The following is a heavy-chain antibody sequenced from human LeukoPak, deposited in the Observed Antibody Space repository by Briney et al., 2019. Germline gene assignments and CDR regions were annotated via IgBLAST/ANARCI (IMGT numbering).Heavy chain of an antibody. V-gene: IGHV1-69*13. CDR2: IIPIFGTA. CDR3: AREAQVLYQLQQGFAY. D-gene: IGHD2-2*01. CDR1: GGTFSSYA. J-gene: IGHJ4*02. Sequence: SVKVSCKASGGTFSSYAIRWVRQAPGQGLEWMGGIIPIFGTANDAQKFQGRVTITADESTSTAYMELSSLRSEDTAVHYCAREAQVLYQLQQGFAYWGQGTLVTVSS.